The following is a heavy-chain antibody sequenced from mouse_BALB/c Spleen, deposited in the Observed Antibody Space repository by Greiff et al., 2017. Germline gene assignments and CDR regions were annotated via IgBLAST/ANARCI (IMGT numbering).Heavy chain of an antibody. CDR2: IYPGNSDT. V-gene: IGHV1-5*01. Sequence: EVQLQQSGTVLARPGASVKMSCKASGYSFTSYWMHWVKQRPGQGLEWIGAIYPGNSDTSYNQKFKGKAKLTAVTSASTAYMELSSLTNEDSAVYYCTRLTGTVGYFDDWGQGTTLTVAS. CDR1: GYSFTSYW. J-gene: IGHJ2*01. D-gene: IGHD4-1*01. CDR3: TRLTGTVGYFDD.